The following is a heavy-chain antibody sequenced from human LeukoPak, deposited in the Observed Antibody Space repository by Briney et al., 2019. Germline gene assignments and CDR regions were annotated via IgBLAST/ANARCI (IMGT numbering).Heavy chain of an antibody. V-gene: IGHV3-15*01. CDR2: IKSKTDGGTS. J-gene: IGHJ5*02. CDR3: STLWYGA. D-gene: IGHD3-10*01. CDR1: GFTFTSAW. Sequence: PGGSLRLSCAASGFTFTSAWTYWVRQAPGKGLEWVGRIKSKTDGGTSDYAAPVTGRFTISRDDSKSTLYLEMNSLKTEDTGVYYCSTLWYGAWGQGTLVTVSS.